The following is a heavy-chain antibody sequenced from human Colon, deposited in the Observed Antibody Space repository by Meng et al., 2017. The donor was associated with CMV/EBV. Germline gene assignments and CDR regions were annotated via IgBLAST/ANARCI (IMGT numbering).Heavy chain of an antibody. CDR1: GFTFSSYA. J-gene: IGHJ6*02. V-gene: IGHV3-23*01. Sequence: GESLKISCAASGFTFSSYAMSWVRQAPGKGLEWVSAISGSGGSTYYADSVKGRFTISRDNSKNTLYLQMNSLRAEDTAVYYCAKDRARVGATTYYYGMDVWGQGTTVTVSS. D-gene: IGHD1-26*01. CDR2: ISGSGGST. CDR3: AKDRARVGATTYYYGMDV.